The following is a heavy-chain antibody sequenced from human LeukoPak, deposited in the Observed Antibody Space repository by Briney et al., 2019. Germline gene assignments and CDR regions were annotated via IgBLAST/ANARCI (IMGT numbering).Heavy chain of an antibody. V-gene: IGHV3-23*01. CDR1: GLTFSSYA. D-gene: IGHD3-10*01. Sequence: PGGSLRLSCAASGLTFSSYAMSWVRQAPGKGLEWVSGISGSGGNTYYADSVKGRFTISRDNSKNTLYLLMNSLRAEDTAIYSCAKDLNYGSGSTPRGAFDIWGQGTMVTVSS. CDR2: ISGSGGNT. J-gene: IGHJ3*02. CDR3: AKDLNYGSGSTPRGAFDI.